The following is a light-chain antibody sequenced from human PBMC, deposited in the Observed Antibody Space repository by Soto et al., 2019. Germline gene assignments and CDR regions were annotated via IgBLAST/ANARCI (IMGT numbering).Light chain of an antibody. Sequence: DIQMTQFPSTLSASVGDRVIITCRASQSISRWLAWHQQKPGKAPEVLIYKASTLESGVPSRFSGSGSGTEFTLTISSLQPDDFATYYCQQYNTYPLTFGGGTKVEIK. CDR1: QSISRW. CDR2: KAS. V-gene: IGKV1-5*03. CDR3: QQYNTYPLT. J-gene: IGKJ4*01.